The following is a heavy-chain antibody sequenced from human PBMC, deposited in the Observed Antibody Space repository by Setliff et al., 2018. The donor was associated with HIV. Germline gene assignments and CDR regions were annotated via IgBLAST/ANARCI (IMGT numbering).Heavy chain of an antibody. CDR2: IYYTGST. CDR3: ARYAYLHGYNWFDP. CDR1: GGSTDSGSYY. Sequence: PSETLSLTCTVSGGSTDSGSYYWAWIRQPPGKGLEWIGNIYYTGSTYYNPSLRSRVTISVDTSKNQFSLKLSSVTAADTAVYYCARYAYLHGYNWFDPWGHGTLVTVSS. J-gene: IGHJ5*02. V-gene: IGHV4-39*01.